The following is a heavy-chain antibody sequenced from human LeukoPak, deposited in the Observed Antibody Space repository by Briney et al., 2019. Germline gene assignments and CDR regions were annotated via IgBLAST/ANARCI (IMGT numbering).Heavy chain of an antibody. Sequence: SETLSLTCAVSGGSISSGGYSWSWTRQPPGKGLEWIGYIYHSGSTYYNPSLKSRVTISVDRSKNQFSLKLSSVTAADTAVYYCARGTDTAMVTSYFDYWGQGTLVTVSS. V-gene: IGHV4-30-2*01. CDR3: ARGTDTAMVTSYFDY. D-gene: IGHD5-18*01. CDR1: GGSISSGGYS. J-gene: IGHJ4*02. CDR2: IYHSGST.